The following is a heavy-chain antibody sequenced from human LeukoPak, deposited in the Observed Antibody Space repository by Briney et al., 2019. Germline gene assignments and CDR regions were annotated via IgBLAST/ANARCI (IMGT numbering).Heavy chain of an antibody. CDR2: ISYTGTT. Sequence: SETLSLTCTVSGDSISGYHCSWIRQPPGKGLEWIGYISYTGTTTYNSSLKNRVTISADTSKNQFSLKVTSMTAADTAVYYCARDGGMSGSHWGRGILVTVSS. J-gene: IGHJ4*02. CDR3: ARDGGMSGSH. V-gene: IGHV4-59*01. CDR1: GDSISGYH. D-gene: IGHD3-16*01.